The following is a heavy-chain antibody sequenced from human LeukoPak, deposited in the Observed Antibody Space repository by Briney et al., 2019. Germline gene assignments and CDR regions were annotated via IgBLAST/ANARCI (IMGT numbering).Heavy chain of an antibody. CDR3: ARDGCGGSCFHYYNYYMDV. CDR1: SGSISSSNYY. J-gene: IGHJ6*03. D-gene: IGHD2-15*01. V-gene: IGHV4-61*02. CDR2: ISTIGIT. Sequence: SQTLSLTCTVSSGSISSSNYYWSWIRQPAGGGLEWIGRISTIGITNYNPSLISRVTISIDTSKNQFSLKLSSVTAADTAVYYCARDGCGGSCFHYYNYYMDVWGKGTTVTISS.